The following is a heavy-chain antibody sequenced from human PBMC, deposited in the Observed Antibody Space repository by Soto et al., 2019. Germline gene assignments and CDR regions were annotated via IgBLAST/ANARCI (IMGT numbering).Heavy chain of an antibody. D-gene: IGHD3-10*01. Sequence: GGSLRLSCAASGFTVSGYAVSWVRQAPGKGLEWVSAISGSGDNTYYAVSVKGRFTISRDNSKDTLYLQMNSLRAEDTAVYYCAKETKFVESFVTIDYWGQGTLVTVSS. J-gene: IGHJ4*02. CDR2: ISGSGDNT. V-gene: IGHV3-23*01. CDR3: AKETKFVESFVTIDY. CDR1: GFTVSGYA.